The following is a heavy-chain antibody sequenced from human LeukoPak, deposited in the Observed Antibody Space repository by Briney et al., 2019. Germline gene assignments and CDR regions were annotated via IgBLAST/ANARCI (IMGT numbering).Heavy chain of an antibody. J-gene: IGHJ4*02. V-gene: IGHV1-2*02. CDR3: ATLLWFGDFDY. Sequence: ASVKVSCKTSGYLFTGFFIHWVRQAPGQGLEWMGSVSPNNGGTSYAQRFQGRVNMTSDTSTRKAYLQLSGLRFDDTAVYYCATLLWFGDFDYWGQGTPVTVS. D-gene: IGHD3-10*01. CDR1: GYLFTGFF. CDR2: VSPNNGGT.